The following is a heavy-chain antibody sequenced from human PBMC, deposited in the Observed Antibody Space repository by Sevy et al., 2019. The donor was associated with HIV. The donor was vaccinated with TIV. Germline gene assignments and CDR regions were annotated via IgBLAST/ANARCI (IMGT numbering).Heavy chain of an antibody. Sequence: GGSLRLSCAASGFTFSNAWMSWVRQAPGKGLEWVGRIKSKTDGGTTDYAAPVKGRFTISRDDSKNTLYLQMNSLKTEDTAIYYCTTDSNNRGISALLDYWGQGTLVTVSS. J-gene: IGHJ4*02. CDR3: TTDSNNRGISALLDY. CDR1: GFTFSNAW. V-gene: IGHV3-15*01. D-gene: IGHD3-10*01. CDR2: IKSKTDGGTT.